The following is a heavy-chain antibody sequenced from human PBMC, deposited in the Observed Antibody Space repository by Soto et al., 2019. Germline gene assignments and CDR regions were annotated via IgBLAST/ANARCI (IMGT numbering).Heavy chain of an antibody. CDR3: ARVRLKLSWFDP. Sequence: SETLSLTCAVSSGSISSSNWWSWVRQPPGKGLEWIGEIYHSGSTNYNPSLKSRVTISVDKSKNQFSLKLSSVTAADTAVYYCARVRLKLSWFDPWGQGTLVTVSS. J-gene: IGHJ5*02. D-gene: IGHD1-7*01. CDR1: SGSISSSNW. V-gene: IGHV4-4*02. CDR2: IYHSGST.